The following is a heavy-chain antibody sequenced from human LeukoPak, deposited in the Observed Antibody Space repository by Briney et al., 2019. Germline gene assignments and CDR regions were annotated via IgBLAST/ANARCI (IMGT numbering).Heavy chain of an antibody. V-gene: IGHV4-4*02. CDR2: IYHSGST. CDR3: ARGDVDTAMVFLDY. Sequence: TSETLSLTCAVSGGSISSSNWWSWVRQPPGKGLEWIGEIYHSGSTNYNPSLKSRVTISVDKSKNQFSLKLSSVTAADTAVYYCARGDVDTAMVFLDYWGQGTLVTVSS. CDR1: GGSISSSNW. D-gene: IGHD5-18*01. J-gene: IGHJ4*02.